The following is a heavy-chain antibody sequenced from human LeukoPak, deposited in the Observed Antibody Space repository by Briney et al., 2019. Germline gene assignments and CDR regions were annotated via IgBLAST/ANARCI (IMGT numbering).Heavy chain of an antibody. V-gene: IGHV6-1*01. CDR1: GDSVSSNSVT. D-gene: IGHD2-2*01. CDR2: TYYRSTWYN. Sequence: SQTLSLTCAISGDSVSSNSVTWNWIRQSPSRGLEWLGRTYYRSTWYNDYAVSVRGRITVNPDTSKNQLSLHLNSVTPEDTAIYYCARRLTQYDCFDPWGQGILVTVSS. J-gene: IGHJ5*02. CDR3: ARRLTQYDCFDP.